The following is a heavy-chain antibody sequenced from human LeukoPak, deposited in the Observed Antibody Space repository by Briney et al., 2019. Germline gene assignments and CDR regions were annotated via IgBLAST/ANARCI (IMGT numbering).Heavy chain of an antibody. Sequence: ASVKVSCKASGYTFTGYYMHWVRQAPGQGLEWMGWINPNSGGTNYAQKFQGRVTMTRDTSISAAYMELSRLRSDDTAVYYCARVLGVRVATIVYWGQGTLVTVSS. CDR3: ARVLGVRVATIVY. D-gene: IGHD5-12*01. CDR2: INPNSGGT. V-gene: IGHV1-2*02. J-gene: IGHJ4*02. CDR1: GYTFTGYY.